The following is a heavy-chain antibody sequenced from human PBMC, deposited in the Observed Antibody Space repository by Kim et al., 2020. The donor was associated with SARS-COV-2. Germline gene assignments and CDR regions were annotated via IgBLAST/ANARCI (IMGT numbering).Heavy chain of an antibody. J-gene: IGHJ5*02. CDR3: ARGEAWFDT. V-gene: IGHV1-18*04. CDR2: ISVYNGDT. CDR1: GYTFSTYG. Sequence: ASVKVSCKASGYTFSTYGISWVRQVAGRGLEWIGGISVYNGDTIYAQKYQGRLTFTTDRSPNMVYMELSSLNPDDSALYYCARGEAWFDTWGQGTLVSVS.